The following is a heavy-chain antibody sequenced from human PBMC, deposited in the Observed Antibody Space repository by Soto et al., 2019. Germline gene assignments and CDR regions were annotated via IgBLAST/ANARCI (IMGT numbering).Heavy chain of an antibody. Sequence: PGGSLRLSCAASGFTFASFGIHWVRQAPGKGLEWVAVVSYDGIDENYADSVKGRFSISRDNSKNTVYLQMNSLRGEDTAVYYCAKGRSYYYYYGVDFWGQGTTVTVSS. V-gene: IGHV3-30*18. CDR3: AKGRSYYYYYGVDF. J-gene: IGHJ6*02. CDR2: VSYDGIDE. CDR1: GFTFASFG.